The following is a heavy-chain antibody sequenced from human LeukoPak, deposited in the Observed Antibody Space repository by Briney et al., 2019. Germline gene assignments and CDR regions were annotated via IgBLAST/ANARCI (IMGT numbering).Heavy chain of an antibody. Sequence: SETLSLTCTVSGGSISSSSYYWGWIRQPAGKGLEWIGRIYTSGSTNYNPSLKSRVTISVDTSKNQFSLKLSSVTAADTAVYYCARGYYDSSVIRAGDAFDIWGQGTMVTVSS. J-gene: IGHJ3*02. V-gene: IGHV4-61*02. CDR1: GGSISSSSYY. CDR3: ARGYYDSSVIRAGDAFDI. CDR2: IYTSGST. D-gene: IGHD3-22*01.